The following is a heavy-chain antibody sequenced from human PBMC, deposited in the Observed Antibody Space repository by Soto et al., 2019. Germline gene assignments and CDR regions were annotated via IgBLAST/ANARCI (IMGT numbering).Heavy chain of an antibody. V-gene: IGHV3-33*01. CDR2: IWNDGSNE. Sequence: PGGPLRLSCEASGFTFSDYGIHWARQAPGKGLEWVAIIWNDGSNEYYADSVKGRFTISRDNSKNTVYLQVSNLRAEDTAVYFCARDQSDSGGYSDSWGQGTLVTVSS. CDR1: GFTFSDYG. J-gene: IGHJ4*02. D-gene: IGHD3-22*01. CDR3: ARDQSDSGGYSDS.